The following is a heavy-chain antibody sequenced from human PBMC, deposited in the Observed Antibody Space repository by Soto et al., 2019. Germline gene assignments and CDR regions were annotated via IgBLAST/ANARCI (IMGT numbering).Heavy chain of an antibody. D-gene: IGHD2-15*01. V-gene: IGHV3-21*05. CDR1: GFTFSAHT. J-gene: IGHJ6*02. CDR2: IGTDDP. CDR3: ARAYSGRLPRRADYYYAMDV. Sequence: GGSLRLSCAASGFTFSAHTMTWVRQAPGKGLEWVSYIGTDDPYYIASVKGRFTVSRDNAQKSLYLQMNNLRVEDTAIYYCARAYSGRLPRRADYYYAMDVWGRGTTVTVSS.